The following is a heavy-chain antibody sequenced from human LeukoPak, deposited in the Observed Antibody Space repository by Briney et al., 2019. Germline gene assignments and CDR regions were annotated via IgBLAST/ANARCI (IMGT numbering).Heavy chain of an antibody. CDR3: ARAPIQLRFSSNFDY. V-gene: IGHV4-39*07. D-gene: IGHD5-18*01. CDR1: GGSISSSSYY. CDR2: IYYSRST. Sequence: SETLSLTCTVSGGSISSSSYYWGWLRQPPGMGLEWIGSIYYSRSTYYNPSLKSRVTISVDTSKNQFSLKLSSVTAADTAVYYCARAPIQLRFSSNFDYWGQGTLVTVSS. J-gene: IGHJ4*02.